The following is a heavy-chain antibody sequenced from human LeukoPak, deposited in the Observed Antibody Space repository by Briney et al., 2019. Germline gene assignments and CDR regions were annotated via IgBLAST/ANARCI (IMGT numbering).Heavy chain of an antibody. V-gene: IGHV4-38-2*01. CDR2: IYHSGST. CDR1: GYSISSGYY. D-gene: IGHD4-17*01. Sequence: SETLSLTCAVSGYSISSGYYWGWIRQPPGKGLEWIGSIYHSGSTYYNPSLKSRVTISVDTSKNQFSLKLSSVTAADTAVYYCAKTTQGYGDNGVLLGWYFDLWGRGTLVTVSS. J-gene: IGHJ2*01. CDR3: AKTTQGYGDNGVLLGWYFDL.